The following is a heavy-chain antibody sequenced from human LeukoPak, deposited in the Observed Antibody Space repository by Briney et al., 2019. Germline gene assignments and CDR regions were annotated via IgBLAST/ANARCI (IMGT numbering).Heavy chain of an antibody. D-gene: IGHD2-15*01. V-gene: IGHV4-34*01. J-gene: IGHJ1*01. Sequence: SETLSLTCAVYGGSFSGSYWSWIRQPPGKGLEWIGEINHSGSTNYNPSLKSRVTISVDTSKNQFSLKLSSATAADTAVYYCARGPRYCSGGSCYFWYFQHWGQGTLVTVSS. CDR1: GGSFSGSY. CDR3: ARGPRYCSGGSCYFWYFQH. CDR2: INHSGST.